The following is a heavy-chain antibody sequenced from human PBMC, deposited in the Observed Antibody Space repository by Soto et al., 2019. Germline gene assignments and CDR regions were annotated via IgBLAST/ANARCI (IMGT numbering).Heavy chain of an antibody. D-gene: IGHD5-12*01. CDR1: GYSFTSYW. CDR3: ARQRGYNGYDTGYGMDV. CDR2: IYPGDSDT. V-gene: IGHV5-51*01. J-gene: IGHJ6*02. Sequence: GESLKISCKGSGYSFTSYWIGWVRQMPAKGLDWMGIIYPGDSDTRYSPSFQGQVTIAADKTISTASLQWGSLKASDMDMYSCARQRGYNGYDTGYGMDVWGQGTTVTVSS.